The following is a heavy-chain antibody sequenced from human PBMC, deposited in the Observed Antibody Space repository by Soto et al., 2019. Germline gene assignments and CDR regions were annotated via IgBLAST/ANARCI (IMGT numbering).Heavy chain of an antibody. Sequence: SLRLSCTSSGFTFVDYAMSGVRHASGKGLEGVGFIRSKAYGGTTEYAASVKGKFTISRDDSKSIAYLQMNSLKTEDTAVYYCTRDLKVPLDYYYDSSGYYYWGQGTLVTVSS. J-gene: IGHJ4*02. CDR2: IRSKAYGGTT. CDR3: TRDLKVPLDYYYDSSGYYY. CDR1: GFTFVDYA. V-gene: IGHV3-49*04. D-gene: IGHD3-22*01.